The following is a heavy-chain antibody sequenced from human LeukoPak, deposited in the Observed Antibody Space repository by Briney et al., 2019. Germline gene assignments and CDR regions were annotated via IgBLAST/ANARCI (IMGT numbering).Heavy chain of an antibody. D-gene: IGHD2-2*01. V-gene: IGHV3-7*01. CDR1: GFTFSNDW. CDR2: INQGESKK. CDR3: ARDHAYRADY. Sequence: GGSLRLSCAASGFTFSNDWMCWVRQAPGKGLEWVANINQGESKKYYADSVNGRFTISRDNAKNSLYLQMSSLTAEDTAIYYCARDHAYRADYWGQGTLVTVSS. J-gene: IGHJ4*02.